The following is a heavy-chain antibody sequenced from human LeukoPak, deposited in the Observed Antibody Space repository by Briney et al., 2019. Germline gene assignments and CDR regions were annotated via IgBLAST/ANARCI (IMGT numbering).Heavy chain of an antibody. J-gene: IGHJ6*02. CDR2: IYYSGST. CDR1: GGSISSYY. Sequence: PSETLSLTCTVSGGSISSYYWSWIRQPPGKGLEWIGYIYYSGSTNYNPSLKSRVTISVDTSKNQFSLKLSSVTAADTAVYYCARDKRSDPTDYYYYYGMDVWGQGTTVTVSS. CDR3: ARDKRSDPTDYYYYYGMDV. V-gene: IGHV4-59*01.